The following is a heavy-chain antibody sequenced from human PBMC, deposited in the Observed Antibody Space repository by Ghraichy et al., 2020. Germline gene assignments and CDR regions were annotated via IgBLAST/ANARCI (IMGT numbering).Heavy chain of an antibody. CDR1: GFAFSDNW. Sequence: GGSLRLSCVASGFAFSDNWMHWVRQAPGKGLMWVSRINADGTSTNYADSAKGRFTISRDNAKNTLYLQMNRLRAEDTAVYYCNPFQNYGVGHYYPTDYWGQGTLVTVSS. CDR3: NPFQNYGVGHYYPTDY. CDR2: INADGTST. J-gene: IGHJ4*02. V-gene: IGHV3-74*01. D-gene: IGHD4/OR15-4a*01.